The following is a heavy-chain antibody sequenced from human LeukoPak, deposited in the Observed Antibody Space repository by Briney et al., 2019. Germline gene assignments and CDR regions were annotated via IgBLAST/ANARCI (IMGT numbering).Heavy chain of an antibody. D-gene: IGHD2-21*01. V-gene: IGHV3-43D*03. J-gene: IGHJ4*02. Sequence: GGSLRLSCAASGFRFDEYTMHWIRQAGGKGLEWLSLISWDAYSTYCAESVKGRFTISRDNSKNSLYLQMNSLGAEDSALYYCAKTRKRHCGGDCQGKGYWGLGTLVTVSS. CDR3: AKTRKRHCGGDCQGKGY. CDR2: ISWDAYST. CDR1: GFRFDEYT.